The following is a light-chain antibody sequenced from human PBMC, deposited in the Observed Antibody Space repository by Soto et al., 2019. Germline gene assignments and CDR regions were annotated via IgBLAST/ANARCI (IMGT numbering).Light chain of an antibody. V-gene: IGLV2-14*01. J-gene: IGLJ1*01. CDR1: SSDVGSYNY. Sequence: QSALTQPASVSGSPGQSITISCTRTSSDVGSYNYVSWYQQHPGKAPKLMIYEVSYRPSGVSNRFSGSKSGNTASLTISGLQAEDEADYYCSSYTSSSTYVFVTGTKLTVL. CDR2: EVS. CDR3: SSYTSSSTYV.